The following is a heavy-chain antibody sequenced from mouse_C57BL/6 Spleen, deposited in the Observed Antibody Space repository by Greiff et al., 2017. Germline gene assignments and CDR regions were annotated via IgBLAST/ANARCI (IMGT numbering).Heavy chain of an antibody. CDR2: IDPSDSYT. CDR3: ARGSYYYGSHYAMDY. CDR1: GYTFTSYW. Sequence: QVQLQQSGAELVMPGASVKLSCKASGYTFTSYWMHWVKQSPGQGLEWIGEIDPSDSYTNYNQKFKGKSTLTEDKSSSTAYMQLSSLTSEDSAVYYCARGSYYYGSHYAMDYWGQGTSVTVSS. V-gene: IGHV1-69*01. J-gene: IGHJ4*01. D-gene: IGHD1-1*01.